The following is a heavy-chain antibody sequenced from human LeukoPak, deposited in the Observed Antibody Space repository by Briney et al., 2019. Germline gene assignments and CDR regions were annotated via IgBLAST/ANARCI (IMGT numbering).Heavy chain of an antibody. CDR3: ARAALLWFGEGWFDP. Sequence: SVKVSCKASGGTFSSYAISWVRQAPGQGLEWMGGIIPIFGTANYALKFQGRVTITADKSTSTAYMELSSLRSEDTAVYYCARAALLWFGEGWFDPWGQGTLVTVSS. CDR1: GGTFSSYA. CDR2: IIPIFGTA. J-gene: IGHJ5*02. D-gene: IGHD3-10*01. V-gene: IGHV1-69*06.